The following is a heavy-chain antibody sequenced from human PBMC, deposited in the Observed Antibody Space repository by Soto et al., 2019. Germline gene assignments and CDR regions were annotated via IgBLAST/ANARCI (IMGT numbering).Heavy chain of an antibody. D-gene: IGHD2-15*01. CDR1: GFTFSSYG. Sequence: QVQLVESGGGVVQPGRSLRLSCAASGFTFSSYGMHWVRQAPGKGLEWGAVISSDGSKKYYADSVKGRFTISRDNSKNPLYLQMNSLRAEDTAVYYCAKETYSGPLDYWGQGTLVTVSS. CDR3: AKETYSGPLDY. CDR2: ISSDGSKK. V-gene: IGHV3-30*18. J-gene: IGHJ4*02.